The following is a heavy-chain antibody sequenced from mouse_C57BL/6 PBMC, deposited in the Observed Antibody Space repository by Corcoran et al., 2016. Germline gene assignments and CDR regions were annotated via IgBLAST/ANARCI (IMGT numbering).Heavy chain of an antibody. Sequence: QIQLLQSGPALKKPGETVKISCKASGYTFTTYGLIWLKQAPGKGLKWMGWINTYSGVPTYADDFKGRFAFSLETSASTAYLQINNLKNEDTATYFCARVKKLKRTTVVADVDYWGQGTTLTVS. V-gene: IGHV9-3*01. CDR1: GYTFTTYG. CDR2: INTYSGVP. D-gene: IGHD1-1*01. J-gene: IGHJ2*01. CDR3: ARVKKLKRTTVVADVDY.